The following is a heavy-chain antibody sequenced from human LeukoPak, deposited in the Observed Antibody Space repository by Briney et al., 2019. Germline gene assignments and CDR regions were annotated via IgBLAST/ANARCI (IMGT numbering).Heavy chain of an antibody. CDR2: ITGGGGGT. CDR3: ARRLLVGTTVRPYFDY. Sequence: QPGGSLRLSCAASGFTFSTYAISWVRQAPGEGLEWVSTITGGGGGTYYADSVKGRFTTSRDNSKHTVYLEMNSLRAEDTAVYYCARRLLVGTTVRPYFDYWGQGTLVTVSS. V-gene: IGHV3-23*01. J-gene: IGHJ4*02. CDR1: GFTFSTYA. D-gene: IGHD1-26*01.